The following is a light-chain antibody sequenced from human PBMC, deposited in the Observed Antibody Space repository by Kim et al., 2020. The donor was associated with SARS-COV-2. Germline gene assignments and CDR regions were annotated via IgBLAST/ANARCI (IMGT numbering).Light chain of an antibody. CDR2: QDS. CDR3: QAWDSSTAV. CDR1: KLGDKY. J-gene: IGLJ1*01. V-gene: IGLV3-1*01. Sequence: YELTQPPSVSVSPGQTASITCSGDKLGDKYACWYQQKPGQSPVLVIYQDSKRPSGIPERFSGSNSGNTATLTISGTQAMDEADYYCQAWDSSTAVFGTGT.